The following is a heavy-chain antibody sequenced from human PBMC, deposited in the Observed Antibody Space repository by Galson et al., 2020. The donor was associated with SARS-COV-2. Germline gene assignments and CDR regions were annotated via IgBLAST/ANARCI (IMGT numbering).Heavy chain of an antibody. CDR3: ARIISVGIFGVVNWFDP. D-gene: IGHD3-3*01. J-gene: IGHJ5*02. CDR2: IYYSGST. Sequence: TSETLSLTCTVSGGSISSGGYYWSWIRQHPGKGLEWIGYIYYSGSTYYNPSLKSRVTISVDTSKNQFSLKLSSVTAADTAVYYCARIISVGIFGVVNWFDPWGQGTLVTVSS. V-gene: IGHV4-31*03. CDR1: GGSISSGGYY.